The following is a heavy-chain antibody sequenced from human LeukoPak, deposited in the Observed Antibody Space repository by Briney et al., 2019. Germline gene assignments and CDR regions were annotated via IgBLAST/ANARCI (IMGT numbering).Heavy chain of an antibody. CDR2: IRANGDRT. CDR3: AKGQELDDGVFDS. J-gene: IGHJ4*02. D-gene: IGHD1-1*01. Sequence: PGGSLRLSCEASGFTFTSHAMTWVRQAPGKGLEWVSTIRANGDRTHYADSVTGRFTISRNNSKNTLYLQMNSLRGEDSAIYYCAKGQELDDGVFDSWGQGTLVTVSS. CDR1: GFTFTSHA. V-gene: IGHV3-23*01.